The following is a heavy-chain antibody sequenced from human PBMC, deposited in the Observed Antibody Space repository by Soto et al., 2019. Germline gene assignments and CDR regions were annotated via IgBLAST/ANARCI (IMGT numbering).Heavy chain of an antibody. Sequence: GVSLRLSCAASGFTFSTYSMNWVRQTPGKGLEWISYITSSSTTIYYADSVKGRFTISRDNAKNSLYLQMNSLRDEDTAVYYCARDNGLAGSFDPWGQGTLVTVSS. CDR1: GFTFSTYS. J-gene: IGHJ5*02. CDR2: ITSSSTTI. CDR3: ARDNGLAGSFDP. D-gene: IGHD6-13*01. V-gene: IGHV3-48*02.